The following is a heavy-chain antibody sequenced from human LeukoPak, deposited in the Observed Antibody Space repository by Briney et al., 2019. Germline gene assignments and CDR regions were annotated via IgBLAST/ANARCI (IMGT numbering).Heavy chain of an antibody. J-gene: IGHJ6*02. D-gene: IGHD4-17*01. V-gene: IGHV4-59*01. Sequence: PSETLSLTCTVSGDSISSYYWTWIRQPPEKGLEWIGYVYYSGSTNYNPSLQSRITISIDTSKNQFSLNLSSVTAADSAVYYCARDYGDYNGLDVWGQGTTVTVSS. CDR2: VYYSGST. CDR1: GDSISSYY. CDR3: ARDYGDYNGLDV.